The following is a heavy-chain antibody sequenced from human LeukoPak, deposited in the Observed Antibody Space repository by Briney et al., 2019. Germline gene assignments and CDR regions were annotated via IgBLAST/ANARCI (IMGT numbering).Heavy chain of an antibody. CDR3: ARVLEQVRGVSWYMDV. D-gene: IGHD3-10*01. CDR1: GGTFSNYA. J-gene: IGHJ6*03. V-gene: IGHV1-69*06. Sequence: GASVKVSCKASGGTFSNYAISWVRQAPGQGLEWMGGIIPIFGTANYAQKFQGRVTITADKSTSTAYMELSSLRAEDTAVYYCARVLEQVRGVSWYMDVWGKGTTVTVSS. CDR2: IIPIFGTA.